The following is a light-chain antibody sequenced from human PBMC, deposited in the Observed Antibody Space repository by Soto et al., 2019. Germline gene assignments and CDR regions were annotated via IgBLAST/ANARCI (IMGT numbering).Light chain of an antibody. CDR2: AAS. Sequence: AIRMTQSPSSLSASTGDRVTITCRASQGISSYLAWYQQKPGKAPKLLIYAASTLQSGVPSRFSGSGSGTDFTLTISCLQSDDFATYYCHPYYSYPWTFGQGTKVEIK. V-gene: IGKV1-8*01. CDR1: QGISSY. J-gene: IGKJ1*01. CDR3: HPYYSYPWT.